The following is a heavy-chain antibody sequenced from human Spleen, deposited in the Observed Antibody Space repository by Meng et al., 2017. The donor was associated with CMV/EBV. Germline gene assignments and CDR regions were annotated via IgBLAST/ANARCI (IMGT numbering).Heavy chain of an antibody. J-gene: IGHJ6*02. V-gene: IGHV3-23*01. CDR2: ISGSGGST. Sequence: GGSLRLSCAASGFTFSSYAMGWVRQAPGKGLEWVSAISGSGGSTYYADSVKGRFTISRDNSKNTLYLQMNSLRAEDTAVYYFARAMVISRYYYYGMDVWGQGTTVTVSS. CDR1: GFTFSSYA. CDR3: ARAMVISRYYYYGMDV. D-gene: IGHD5-18*01.